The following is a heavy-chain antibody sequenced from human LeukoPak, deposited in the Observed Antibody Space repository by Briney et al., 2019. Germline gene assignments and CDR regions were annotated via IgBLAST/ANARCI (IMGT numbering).Heavy chain of an antibody. V-gene: IGHV3-11*01. CDR3: AKAPVTTCRGAFCYPFDY. Sequence: GGSLRLSCAASGFTFSDYYMSWIRQAPGKGLEWVSYISSSGSTIYYADSVKGRFTISRDNAKNSLYLQMNSLRAEDAAVYYCAKAPVTTCRGAFCYPFDYWGLGTLVTVSS. CDR1: GFTFSDYY. J-gene: IGHJ4*02. CDR2: ISSSGSTI. D-gene: IGHD2-15*01.